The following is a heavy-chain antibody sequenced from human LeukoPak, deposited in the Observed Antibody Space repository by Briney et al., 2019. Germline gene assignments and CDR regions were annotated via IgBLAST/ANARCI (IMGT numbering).Heavy chain of an antibody. Sequence: GESLKISCKGSGYSFTSYWIGWVRQMPGKGLEWIGIIYPGDSDTRYSPSFQGQVTISADKSISTAYLQWSSLKASDTAMYYCARVGYGPAPYYYYGMDVWGQGTTVTVSS. J-gene: IGHJ6*02. V-gene: IGHV5-51*01. CDR3: ARVGYGPAPYYYYGMDV. CDR2: IYPGDSDT. CDR1: GYSFTSYW. D-gene: IGHD5-18*01.